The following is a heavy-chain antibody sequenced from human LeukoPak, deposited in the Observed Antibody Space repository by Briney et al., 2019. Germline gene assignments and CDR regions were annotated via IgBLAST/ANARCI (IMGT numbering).Heavy chain of an antibody. D-gene: IGHD3-9*01. CDR3: ARGVSLGRYFDWLSRIYYFDY. CDR1: GYTFTSYG. V-gene: IGHV1-18*01. Sequence: GASVKVSCKASGYTFTSYGISWVRRAPGQGLEWMGWISAYNGNTNYAQKLQGRVTMTTDTSTSTAYMELRSLRSDDTAVYYCARGVSLGRYFDWLSRIYYFDYWGQGTLVTVSS. CDR2: ISAYNGNT. J-gene: IGHJ4*02.